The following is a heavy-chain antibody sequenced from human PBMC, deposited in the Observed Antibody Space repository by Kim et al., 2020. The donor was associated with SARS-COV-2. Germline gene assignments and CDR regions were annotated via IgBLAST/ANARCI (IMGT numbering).Heavy chain of an antibody. Sequence: PSVQGQVTISADKSISTAYLQWSSLKASDTAMYYCARHGVVGATNAFDIWGQGTMVTVSS. D-gene: IGHD1-26*01. V-gene: IGHV5-51*01. J-gene: IGHJ3*02. CDR3: ARHGVVGATNAFDI.